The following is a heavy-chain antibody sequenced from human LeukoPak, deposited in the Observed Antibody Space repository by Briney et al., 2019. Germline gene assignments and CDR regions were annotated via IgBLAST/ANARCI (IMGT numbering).Heavy chain of an antibody. J-gene: IGHJ4*02. Sequence: PGGSPRLSCAASGFTFSSSWMNWVRQAPGKGLEWVANIKQDGSEKYYVDSVKGRFTISRDNAKNSLYLQMNSLRAEDTAVYYCARASLLSLPDYWGQGTLVTVSS. V-gene: IGHV3-7*01. CDR3: ARASLLSLPDY. CDR2: IKQDGSEK. D-gene: IGHD3-10*01. CDR1: GFTFSSSW.